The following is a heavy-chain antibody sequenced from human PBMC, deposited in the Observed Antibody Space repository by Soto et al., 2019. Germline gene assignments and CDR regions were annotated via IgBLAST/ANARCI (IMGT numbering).Heavy chain of an antibody. Sequence: PGGSLRLSCAASGFTFSDYYMSWIRQAPGKGLEWVSYISSSSSYTNYADSVKGRFTISRDNAKNSLYLQMNSLRAEDTAVYYCARAPYYGSGSYSPYFDYWGQGTLVTVSS. CDR2: ISSSSSYT. V-gene: IGHV3-11*06. J-gene: IGHJ4*02. CDR3: ARAPYYGSGSYSPYFDY. D-gene: IGHD3-10*01. CDR1: GFTFSDYY.